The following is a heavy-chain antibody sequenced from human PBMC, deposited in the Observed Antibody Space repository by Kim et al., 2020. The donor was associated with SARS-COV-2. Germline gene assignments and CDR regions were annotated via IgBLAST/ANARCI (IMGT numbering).Heavy chain of an antibody. V-gene: IGHV3-23*01. CDR1: GLTFRDYT. Sequence: GGSLRLSCAASGLTFRDYTMSWARQAPGKGLEWVSTISTTGAATHYADSVAGRFTISRDNFNNKVYLQMNSLTVDDTAIYYCDASDSWGQGVLVTVSS. CDR2: ISTTGAAT. J-gene: IGHJ4*02. CDR3: DASDS.